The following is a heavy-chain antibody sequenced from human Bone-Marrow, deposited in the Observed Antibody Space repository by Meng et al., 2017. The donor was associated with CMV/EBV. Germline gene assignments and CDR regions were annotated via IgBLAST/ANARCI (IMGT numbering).Heavy chain of an antibody. CDR3: AGDYRYDSSGYYHDY. CDR1: GFTVSSNY. J-gene: IGHJ4*02. CDR2: IYSGGST. V-gene: IGHV3-66*02. D-gene: IGHD3-22*01. Sequence: GESLKISCAASGFTVSSNYMSWVRQAPGKGLEWVSVIYSGGSTYYADSVKGRFTISRDNSKNTLYLQMNRLRAEDTAVYYCAGDYRYDSSGYYHDYWGQGTLVTVSS.